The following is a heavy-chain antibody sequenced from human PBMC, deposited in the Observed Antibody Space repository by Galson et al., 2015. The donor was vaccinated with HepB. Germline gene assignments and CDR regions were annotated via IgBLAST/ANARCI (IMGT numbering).Heavy chain of an antibody. CDR1: GFTFSSSR. CDR3: ATTGGAH. V-gene: IGHV3-7*01. D-gene: IGHD1-26*01. Sequence: SLRLSCATSGFTFSSSRMSWVRQAPGRGLEWVANIKEDGSEKYYVDSVRGRFTISRDNSKNSLSLQMNSLRAEDTAVYYCATTGGAHWGQGTLVTVSS. J-gene: IGHJ4*02. CDR2: IKEDGSEK.